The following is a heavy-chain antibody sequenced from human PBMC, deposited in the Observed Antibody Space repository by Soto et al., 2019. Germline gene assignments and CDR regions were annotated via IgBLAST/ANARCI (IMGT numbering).Heavy chain of an antibody. Sequence: GESLKISCNGSGYIFTSYWIAWVRQMPGTGLEWMGISYPGDSESRYSLSFQGQVTISADKSISTAFLQWSSLEASDTAMYYCARLSGFYYDSSGYYYGAPFDYWGQGTLVTVSS. CDR1: GYIFTSYW. CDR3: ARLSGFYYDSSGYYYGAPFDY. D-gene: IGHD3-22*01. J-gene: IGHJ4*02. V-gene: IGHV5-51*01. CDR2: SYPGDSES.